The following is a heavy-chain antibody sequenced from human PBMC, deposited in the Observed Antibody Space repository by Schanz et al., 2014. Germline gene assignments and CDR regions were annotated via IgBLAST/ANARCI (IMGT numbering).Heavy chain of an antibody. CDR3: AREQIMAAAGLVDY. D-gene: IGHD6-13*01. J-gene: IGHJ4*01. V-gene: IGHV3-33*08. CDR1: GFTFSSYA. Sequence: VQLLDSGGGVVQPGRSLRLSCAASGFTFSSYAMHWVRQAPGKGLEWVAVIWSDGSGKYYADSVKGRFTISRDSPKNTLYLQMNSLRAEDTAVYYCAREQIMAAAGLVDYWGHGTLVTVSS. CDR2: IWSDGSGK.